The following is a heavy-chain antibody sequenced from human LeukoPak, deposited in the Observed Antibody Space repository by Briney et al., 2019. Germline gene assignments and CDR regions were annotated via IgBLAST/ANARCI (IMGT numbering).Heavy chain of an antibody. CDR2: IYYSGST. D-gene: IGHD6-6*01. V-gene: IGHV4-59*08. J-gene: IGHJ6*03. CDR3: ARHIPLVFAYYYYMDV. CDR1: GGSISSYY. Sequence: PSETLSLTCTVSGGSISSYYWSWIRQPPGKGLEWIGYIYYSGSTNYNPSLKSRVTISVDTSKNQFSLKLSSVTAADTAVYYCARHIPLVFAYYYYMDVWGKGTTVTVSS.